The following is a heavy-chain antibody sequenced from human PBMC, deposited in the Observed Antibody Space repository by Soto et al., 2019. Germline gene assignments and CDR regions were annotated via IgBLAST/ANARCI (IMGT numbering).Heavy chain of an antibody. D-gene: IGHD3-3*01. V-gene: IGHV1-69*13. J-gene: IGHJ6*02. CDR2: IIPIFGTA. Sequence: GASVKVSCKASGGTFSSYAISWVRQAPGQGLEWMGGIIPIFGTANYAQKFQGRVTITADESTSTAYMELSSLRSEDTAVYYCARGGRPKDFWSGYSPDDYYYGMDVWGQGTTVTVSS. CDR1: GGTFSSYA. CDR3: ARGGRPKDFWSGYSPDDYYYGMDV.